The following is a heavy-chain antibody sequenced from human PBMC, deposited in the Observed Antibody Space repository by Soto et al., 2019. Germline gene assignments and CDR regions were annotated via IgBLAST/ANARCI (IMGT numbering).Heavy chain of an antibody. V-gene: IGHV3-73*01. J-gene: IGHJ5*02. CDR3: TRLAGSTSPEYNWFDP. D-gene: IGHD2-2*01. CDR2: IRSKANSYAT. Sequence: PGGSLRLSCAASGFTFVGSAIHCFRHSSFKWLEWVGRIRSKANSYATAYAASVKGRFTISRDDSKNTAYLQMNSLKTEDTAVYYCTRLAGSTSPEYNWFDPWGQGTLVTVSS. CDR1: GFTFVGSA.